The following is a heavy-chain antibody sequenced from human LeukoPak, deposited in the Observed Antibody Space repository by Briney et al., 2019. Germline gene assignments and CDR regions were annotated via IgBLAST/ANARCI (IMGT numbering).Heavy chain of an antibody. V-gene: IGHV4-59*01. D-gene: IGHD1-1*01. J-gene: IGHJ4*02. CDR3: ARARPGNDGGNFDY. Sequence: PSETQSLTCTVSGGSIRSYYWSGSRQPPGKGLEWIGFIYYSGDTYYNPSLKSRVTISVDTSKNQFSLKLSSVTAADTAVYYCARARPGNDGGNFDYWGQGTLVTVSS. CDR1: GGSIRSYY. CDR2: IYYSGDT.